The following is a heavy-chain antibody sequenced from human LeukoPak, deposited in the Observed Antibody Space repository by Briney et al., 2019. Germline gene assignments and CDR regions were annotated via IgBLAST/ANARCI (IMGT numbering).Heavy chain of an antibody. CDR1: GDTFTGYY. D-gene: IGHD5-12*01. Sequence: PGASLSLSCTASGDTFTGYYMNWVRQAPGQGREWMGCISTNSGGTNYAQTFQGRVTITRDKTLSTPYTQMSRPRSAETAGYYSARDRYPTFKYSGHDWGVVWGYFSYWGRGTLVTVSS. CDR2: ISTNSGGT. V-gene: IGHV1-2*02. CDR3: ARDRYPTFKYSGHDWGVVWGYFSY. J-gene: IGHJ4*02.